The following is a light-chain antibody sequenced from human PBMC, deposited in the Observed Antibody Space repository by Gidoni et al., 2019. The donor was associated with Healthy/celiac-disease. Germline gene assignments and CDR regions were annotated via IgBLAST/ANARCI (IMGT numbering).Light chain of an antibody. Sequence: DIQMTQSPSSLSASVGDRVTITCRASQGISNYLAWYQQKQGKVPKLLIYAASTLQSGVPSRFSGSGSGTDFTLTISSLQPEDVATYYCQKYNSAPWTFXQXTKVEIK. CDR2: AAS. CDR1: QGISNY. V-gene: IGKV1-27*01. J-gene: IGKJ1*01. CDR3: QKYNSAPWT.